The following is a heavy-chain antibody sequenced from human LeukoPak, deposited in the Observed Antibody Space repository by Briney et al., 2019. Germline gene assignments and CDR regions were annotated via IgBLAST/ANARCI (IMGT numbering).Heavy chain of an antibody. D-gene: IGHD6-19*01. Sequence: PSETLSLTCTLSGVSISSSNYYWAWIRQPPGKGQEWIGSIHYSGNTYYNPSLESRVAISADMSKIQFSLKLTSVTGADTAVYYCAGERGEEYSSGWYKRNYFDNWGQGIRVTVSS. CDR2: IHYSGNT. CDR1: GVSISSSNYY. J-gene: IGHJ4*02. CDR3: AGERGEEYSSGWYKRNYFDN. V-gene: IGHV4-39*07.